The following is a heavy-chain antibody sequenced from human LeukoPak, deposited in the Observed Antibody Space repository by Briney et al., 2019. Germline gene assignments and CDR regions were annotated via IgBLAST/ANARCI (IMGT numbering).Heavy chain of an antibody. V-gene: IGHV3-21*01. Sequence: GGSLRLSCAASGFTFSSYSMNWVRQAPGKGLEWVSSISSSSSYIYYADSVKGRFTISRDNAKNSLYLQMNSLRAEDTAVYYCARGGGGDLKLGFDYWGQGTLVTVSS. CDR1: GFTFSSYS. CDR2: ISSSSSYI. CDR3: ARGGGGDLKLGFDY. J-gene: IGHJ4*02. D-gene: IGHD2-21*02.